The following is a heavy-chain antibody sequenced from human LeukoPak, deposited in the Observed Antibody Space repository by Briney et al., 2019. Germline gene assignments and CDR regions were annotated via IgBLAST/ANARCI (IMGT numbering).Heavy chain of an antibody. CDR2: IWYDGSNK. CDR3: ARDRRGWATVTLLTETFDY. Sequence: GGSLRLSCAASGFTFSSYGMHWVRQAPGKGLEWVAVIWYDGSNKYYADSVKGRFTISRDNSKNTLYLQMNSLRAEDTAVYYCARDRRGWATVTLLTETFDYWGQGTLVTVSS. D-gene: IGHD4-11*01. J-gene: IGHJ4*02. CDR1: GFTFSSYG. V-gene: IGHV3-33*01.